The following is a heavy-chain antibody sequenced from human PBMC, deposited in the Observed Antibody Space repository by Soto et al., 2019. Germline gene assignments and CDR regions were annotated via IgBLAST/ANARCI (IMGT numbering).Heavy chain of an antibody. CDR3: ARLDIVVVVAARWFDP. V-gene: IGHV4-4*02. D-gene: IGHD2-15*01. CDR2: IYHSGST. CDR1: CCSISSSNW. J-gene: IGHJ5*02. Sequence: SETLSLTCAFSCCSISSSNWWSWVRQPPGKGLEWIGEIYHSGSTNYNPSLKSRVTISVDKSKNQFSLKLSSVTAADTAVYYCARLDIVVVVAARWFDPWGQGTLVTVSS.